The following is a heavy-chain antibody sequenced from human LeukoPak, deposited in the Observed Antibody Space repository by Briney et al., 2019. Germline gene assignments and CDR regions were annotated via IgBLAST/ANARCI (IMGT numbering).Heavy chain of an antibody. V-gene: IGHV4-61*02. CDR1: GGSISSSSYY. CDR2: IYTSGST. CDR3: ARVVVVPAAPYWFDP. D-gene: IGHD2-2*01. Sequence: SETLSLTCTVSGGSISSSSYYWSWIRQPAGKGLEWIGRIYTSGSTNYNPSLKSRVTISVDTSKNQFSLKLSSVTAADTAVYYCARVVVVPAAPYWFDPWGQGTLVTVSS. J-gene: IGHJ5*02.